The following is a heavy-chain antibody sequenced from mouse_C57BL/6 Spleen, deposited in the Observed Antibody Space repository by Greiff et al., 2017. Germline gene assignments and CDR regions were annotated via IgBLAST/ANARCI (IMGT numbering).Heavy chain of an antibody. Sequence: EVHLVESGGDLVKPGGSLKLSCAASGFTFSSYGMSWVRQTPDKRLEWVATISSGGSYTYYPDSVKGRFTISRDNAKNTLYLQMSSLKSEDTAMYYCARLLNYDGSSYDYFDYWGQGTTLTVSS. CDR3: ARLLNYDGSSYDYFDY. CDR1: GFTFSSYG. CDR2: ISSGGSYT. J-gene: IGHJ2*01. D-gene: IGHD1-1*01. V-gene: IGHV5-6*01.